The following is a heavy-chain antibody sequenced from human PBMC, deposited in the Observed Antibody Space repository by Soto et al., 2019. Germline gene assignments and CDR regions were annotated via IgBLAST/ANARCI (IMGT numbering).Heavy chain of an antibody. J-gene: IGHJ3*02. Sequence: QLQLQESGPGLVKPSETLSLTCTVSGGSISSSSYYWGWIRQPPGKGLEWIGSIYYSGSTYYNPSLKSRVTISVDTSKNQFSLKLSSVTAADTAVYYCATRGYYGDYGFDAFDIWGQGTMVTVSS. V-gene: IGHV4-39*01. D-gene: IGHD4-17*01. CDR3: ATRGYYGDYGFDAFDI. CDR2: IYYSGST. CDR1: GGSISSSSYY.